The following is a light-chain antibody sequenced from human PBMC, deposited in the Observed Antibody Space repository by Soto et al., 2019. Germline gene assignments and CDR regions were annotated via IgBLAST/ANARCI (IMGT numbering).Light chain of an antibody. J-gene: IGKJ1*01. V-gene: IGKV1-5*01. Sequence: DIQLTHSPSTLSASVGDRVAITCRASQRIDRYLAWYQQKPGKAPKLLVYDASTLEGGVPSRFSGSGSATELILTTSSLQPDDFATYHSKQYKDDAWTFGQGTKG. CDR3: KQYKDDAWT. CDR2: DAS. CDR1: QRIDRY.